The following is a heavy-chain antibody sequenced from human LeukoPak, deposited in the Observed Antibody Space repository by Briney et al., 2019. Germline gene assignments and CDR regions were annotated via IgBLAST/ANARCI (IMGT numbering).Heavy chain of an antibody. CDR1: GFTFSSYA. D-gene: IGHD3-22*01. CDR2: ISGSGGST. J-gene: IGHJ4*02. V-gene: IGHV3-23*01. CDR3: ATRTYYYDSSAPPPFDY. Sequence: GGSLRLSCAASGFTFSSYAMSWVRQAPGKGLEWVSAISGSGGSTYYADSVKGRFTISRDNSKNTLYLQMNSLRAKDTAVYYCATRTYYYDSSAPPPFDYWGQGTLVTVSS.